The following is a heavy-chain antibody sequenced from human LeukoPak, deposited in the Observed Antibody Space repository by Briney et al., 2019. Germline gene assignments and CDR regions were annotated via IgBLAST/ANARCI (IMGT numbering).Heavy chain of an antibody. CDR1: GFTVSSNY. CDR3: ARASNYYDSSGYYYYFDY. J-gene: IGHJ4*02. CDR2: IYSGGST. Sequence: GGSLRLSCAASGFTVSSNYMSWVRQAPGKGLEWVSVIYSGGSTYYADSVKGRFTISRDNPKNTLYLQMNSLRAEDTAVYYCARASNYYDSSGYYYYFDYWGQGTLVTVSS. V-gene: IGHV3-66*01. D-gene: IGHD3-22*01.